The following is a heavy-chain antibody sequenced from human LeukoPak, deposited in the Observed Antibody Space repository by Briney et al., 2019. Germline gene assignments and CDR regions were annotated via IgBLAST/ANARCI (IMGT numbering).Heavy chain of an antibody. CDR1: GFTFSSYG. CDR3: AKDMDGYSYGYHFDY. CDR2: IRYDGSNK. V-gene: IGHV3-30*02. Sequence: PGGSLRLSCAASGFTFSSYGMHWVRQAPGKGLEGVAFIRYDGSNKYYADSVKGRFTISRDNSKNTLYLQMNSLRGEDTAVYYCAKDMDGYSYGYHFDYWGQGTLVTVSS. J-gene: IGHJ4*02. D-gene: IGHD5-18*01.